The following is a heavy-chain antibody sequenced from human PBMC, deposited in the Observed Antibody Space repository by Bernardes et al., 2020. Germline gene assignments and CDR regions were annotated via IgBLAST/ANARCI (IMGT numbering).Heavy chain of an antibody. Sequence: GGSLRLSCAASGFAFSSYAMSWVRQAPGKGLEWVSAISGSGGSTYYADSVKGRFTISRDNSKNTLYLQMNSLRAEDTAVYYCAKGPLDNWNDAGNDAFDIWGQGTMVTVSS. CDR2: ISGSGGST. D-gene: IGHD1-20*01. CDR1: GFAFSSYA. J-gene: IGHJ3*02. V-gene: IGHV3-23*01. CDR3: AKGPLDNWNDAGNDAFDI.